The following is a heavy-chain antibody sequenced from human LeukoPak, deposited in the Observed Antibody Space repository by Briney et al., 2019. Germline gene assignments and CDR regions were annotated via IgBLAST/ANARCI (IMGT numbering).Heavy chain of an antibody. CDR1: GFTFSSYS. D-gene: IGHD1-26*01. CDR3: ARLVGALYAFDF. CDR2: SRNKANSYTT. Sequence: GGSLRLSCAASGFTFSSYSMNWVRQAPGKGLEWIGRSRNKANSYTTSYAASVKGRFTISRDDSKNSLYLQMNSLKTEDTAVYYCARLVGALYAFDFWGRGTMVTVSS. V-gene: IGHV3-72*01. J-gene: IGHJ3*01.